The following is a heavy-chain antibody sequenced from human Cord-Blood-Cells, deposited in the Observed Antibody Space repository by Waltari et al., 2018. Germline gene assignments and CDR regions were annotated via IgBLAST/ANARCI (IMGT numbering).Heavy chain of an antibody. CDR1: GYTFTGYY. J-gene: IGHJ2*01. D-gene: IGHD1-1*01. Sequence: QVQLVQSGAEVKKPGASVKVSCKASGYTFTGYYMHWLRPAPGQGLEWMGWINPNCGGTNYAQKFQGRVTMTRDTSISTAYMELSRLRSDDTAVYYCARVDDSNWNWYFDLWGRGTLVTVSS. V-gene: IGHV1-2*02. CDR2: INPNCGGT. CDR3: ARVDDSNWNWYFDL.